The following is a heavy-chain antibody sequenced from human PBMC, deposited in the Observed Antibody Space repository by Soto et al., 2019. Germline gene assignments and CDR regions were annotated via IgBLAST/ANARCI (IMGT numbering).Heavy chain of an antibody. V-gene: IGHV3-23*01. Sequence: GVLRLSCAASGFTFSSYAMSWVRQAPGKGLEWVSAISGSGGSTYYADSVKGRFTISRDNSKNTLYLQMNSLRAEDTAVYYCAIHLAEAPFDIWGQGTMVTVSS. CDR1: GFTFSSYA. CDR3: AIHLAEAPFDI. J-gene: IGHJ3*02. CDR2: ISGSGGST.